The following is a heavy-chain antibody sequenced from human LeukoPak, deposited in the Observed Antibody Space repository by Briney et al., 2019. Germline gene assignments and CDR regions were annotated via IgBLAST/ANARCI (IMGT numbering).Heavy chain of an antibody. Sequence: ASVKVSCKASGYTFTGYYMHWVRQAPGQGLEWMGWINPNSGGTNYAQKFQGRVTMTRDTSISTAYMELSRLRSDDTAVYYCATVGEMATKLGYYFDYWGQGTLVTVSS. J-gene: IGHJ4*02. CDR2: INPNSGGT. CDR3: ATVGEMATKLGYYFDY. V-gene: IGHV1-2*02. CDR1: GYTFTGYY. D-gene: IGHD5-24*01.